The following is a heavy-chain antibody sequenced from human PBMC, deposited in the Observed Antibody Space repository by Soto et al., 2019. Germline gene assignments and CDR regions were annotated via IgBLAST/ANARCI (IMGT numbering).Heavy chain of an antibody. CDR2: ITSSSGTK. J-gene: IGHJ6*02. Sequence: EVQLVESGGGLVQPGGSLRLSCAASGFAFSSYSMNWVRQAPGKGLEWISYITSSSGTKNYADSVKGRFTISRDNANNSLYLQMNSLRDEDTAVYYCARRITMVRGPYYYYAMDVWGQGTTVTVSS. D-gene: IGHD3-10*01. CDR3: ARRITMVRGPYYYYAMDV. CDR1: GFAFSSYS. V-gene: IGHV3-48*02.